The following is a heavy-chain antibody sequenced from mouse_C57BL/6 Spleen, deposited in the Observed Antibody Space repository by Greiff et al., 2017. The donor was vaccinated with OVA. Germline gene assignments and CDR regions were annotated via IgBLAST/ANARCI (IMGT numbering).Heavy chain of an antibody. CDR2: IYPGDGDT. V-gene: IGHV1-82*01. Sequence: QVQLQQSGPELVKPGASVKISCKASGYAFSSSWMNWVKQRPGKGLEWIGRIYPGDGDTNYNGKFKGKATLTADKSSSTAYMQLSSLTSEDSAVYCCARNLGYFDVWGTGTTVTVSS. J-gene: IGHJ1*03. CDR3: ARNLGYFDV. CDR1: GYAFSSSW.